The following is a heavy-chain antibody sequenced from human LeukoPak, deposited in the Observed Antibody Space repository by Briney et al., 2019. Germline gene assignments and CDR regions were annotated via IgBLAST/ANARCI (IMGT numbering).Heavy chain of an antibody. CDR3: ARSPGLDTAVVNRP. D-gene: IGHD5-18*01. CDR2: INPNSGGT. CDR1: GYTFTGYY. J-gene: IGHJ5*02. V-gene: IGHV1-2*02. Sequence: VASVKVSCKTSGYTFTGYYIHWVRQAPGQGLEWMGWINPNSGGTNYAQNFQGRVTVTRDTSINTAYMELGRLRSDDTAVYYCARSPGLDTAVVNRPWGQGTLITVSS.